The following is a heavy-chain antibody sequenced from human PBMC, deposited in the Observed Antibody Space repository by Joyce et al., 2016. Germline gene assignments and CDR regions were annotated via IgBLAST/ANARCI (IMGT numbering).Heavy chain of an antibody. D-gene: IGHD6-19*01. V-gene: IGHV6-1*01. CDR2: TYYRTKWYN. CDR1: GDSVSSKSAA. J-gene: IGHJ4*02. Sequence: QLQQSGPGLVKPSQTLSLTCAISGDSVSSKSAAWNWIRQSPSRGLEWLGRTYYRTKWYNDYAVAVKSRITSNPDTSKNQFSLQLNSVTPEDMAVYYCARVRRFASTGYYYFDYWGQGILVTVSS. CDR3: ARVRRFASTGYYYFDY.